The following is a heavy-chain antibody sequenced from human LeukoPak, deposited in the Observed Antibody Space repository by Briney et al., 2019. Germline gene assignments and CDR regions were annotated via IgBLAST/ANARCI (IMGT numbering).Heavy chain of an antibody. CDR3: ARDRAGFDY. CDR2: IKQDGSEK. V-gene: IGHV3-7*01. Sequence: GGSLRLSCAASGFTFSSHWMSWVRQAPGKGLEWVANIKQDGSEKYYVDSVKGRFTISRDNAKNSLYLQMNSLRAEDTAVYYCARDRAGFDYWGQGALVTVSS. CDR1: GFTFSSHW. J-gene: IGHJ4*02.